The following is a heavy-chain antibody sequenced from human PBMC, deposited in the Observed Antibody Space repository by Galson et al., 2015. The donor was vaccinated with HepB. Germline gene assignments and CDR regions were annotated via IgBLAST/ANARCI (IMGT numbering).Heavy chain of an antibody. J-gene: IGHJ6*03. Sequence: ALVKPTQTLTLTCTVSGFSLSNARMGVSWIRQPPGKALEWLAHIFSNDEKSYSTSLKSRLTISKDTSKSQVVLTMTNMDPVDTATYYCARIGEDSYTDYYYYYMDVWGKGTTVTVSS. CDR3: ARIGEDSYTDYYYYYMDV. CDR2: IFSNDEK. D-gene: IGHD2-2*02. CDR1: GFSLSNARMG. V-gene: IGHV2-26*01.